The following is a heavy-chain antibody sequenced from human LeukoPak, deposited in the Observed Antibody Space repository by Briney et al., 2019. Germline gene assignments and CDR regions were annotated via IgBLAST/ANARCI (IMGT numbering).Heavy chain of an antibody. J-gene: IGHJ5*02. CDR3: ATRPDLAATGPGWFDP. CDR1: GYSISSGYY. D-gene: IGHD6-13*01. Sequence: SETLSLTCTVSGYSISSGYYWGWIRQPPGKGLEWIGSIYHSGSTYYNPSLKSRVTISVDTSKNQFSLKLSSVTAADTAMYYCATRPDLAATGPGWFDPWGQGTLVTVSS. CDR2: IYHSGST. V-gene: IGHV4-38-2*02.